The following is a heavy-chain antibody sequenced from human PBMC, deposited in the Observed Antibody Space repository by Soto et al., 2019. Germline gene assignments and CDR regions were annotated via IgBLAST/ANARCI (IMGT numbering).Heavy chain of an antibody. CDR1: GFSFSTDGVG. Sequence: QITLKESGPTLVKPTQTLTLTCTFSGFSFSTDGVGVAWLRQPPGKALEWLALIYWDDDKRHSPSLQSRLTISKKTSKNQVVLTMTNMDPGDTGTYYCAHSGVVRGYSYGWTPNFWGQGALVTVSS. J-gene: IGHJ4*02. D-gene: IGHD5-18*01. CDR2: IYWDDDK. V-gene: IGHV2-5*02. CDR3: AHSGVVRGYSYGWTPNF.